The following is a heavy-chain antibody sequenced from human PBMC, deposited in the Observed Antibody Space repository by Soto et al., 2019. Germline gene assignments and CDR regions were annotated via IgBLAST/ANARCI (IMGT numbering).Heavy chain of an antibody. CDR3: AKDHASHCSSTRCYPWFDP. J-gene: IGHJ5*02. D-gene: IGHD2-2*01. CDR1: GFTFSSYG. V-gene: IGHV3-30*18. CDR2: ISYDGSNK. Sequence: PGGSLRLSCAASGFTFSSYGMHWVRQAPGKGLEWVAVISYDGSNKYYADSVKGRFTISRDNSKNTLYLQMSSLRAEDTAVYYCAKDHASHCSSTRCYPWFDPWGQGTLVTVSS.